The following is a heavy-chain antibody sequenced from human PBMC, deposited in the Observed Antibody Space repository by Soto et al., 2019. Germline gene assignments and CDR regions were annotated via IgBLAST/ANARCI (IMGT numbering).Heavy chain of an antibody. D-gene: IGHD5-18*01. CDR1: GFSLSTSGVG. CDR2: IYWDDDR. V-gene: IGHV2-5*02. J-gene: IGHJ6*02. Sequence: QITLKESGPTLVKPTQTLTLTCTFSGFSLSTSGVGVGWIRQPPGKALEWLALIYWDDDRRYSPSLKSRLTTTKDTSKIQVGLTMTNMDPVDTATYYCAHSLVDTAMAGWGGDYYYGMDVWGQGTTVTVSS. CDR3: AHSLVDTAMAGWGGDYYYGMDV.